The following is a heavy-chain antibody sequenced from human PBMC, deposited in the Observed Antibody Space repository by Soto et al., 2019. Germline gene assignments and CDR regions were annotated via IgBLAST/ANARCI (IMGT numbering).Heavy chain of an antibody. CDR1: GGSISSSNW. D-gene: IGHD6-13*01. CDR3: ARVSAAGTYFDY. CDR2: IYHSGST. V-gene: IGHV4-4*02. J-gene: IGHJ4*02. Sequence: QVQLQESGPGLVKPSGTLSLTCAVSGGSISSSNWWSWVRQPPGKGLEWIGEIYHSGSTNYNPPLRRRVTISVDKSKNQFSLKLSSVTAADTAVYYCARVSAAGTYFDYWGQGTLVTVSS.